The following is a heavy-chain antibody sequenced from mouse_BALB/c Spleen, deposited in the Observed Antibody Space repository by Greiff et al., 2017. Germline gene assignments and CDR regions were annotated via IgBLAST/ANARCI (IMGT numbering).Heavy chain of an antibody. CDR1: GFTFTNYY. CDR2: IRNKANGYTT. J-gene: IGHJ3*01. V-gene: IGHV7-3*02. D-gene: IGHD1-1*01. Sequence: EVKVVESGGGLVQPGGSLRLSCATSGFTFTNYYMSWVRQPPGKALEWLGFIRNKANGYTTEYSASVKGRFTISIDNTQSILYLQMNTLVAEDSTAYYCASHYGYSDSFAYWGQGTLVTVSA. CDR3: ASHYGYSDSFAY.